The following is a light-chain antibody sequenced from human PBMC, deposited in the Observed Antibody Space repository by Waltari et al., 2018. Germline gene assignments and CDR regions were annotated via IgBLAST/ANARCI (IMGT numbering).Light chain of an antibody. Sequence: SYELTQPPSVSVSPGQTARITCSGDALPKQYAFWYQQRSGQAPVLVIYKDSERRSGIPERFSGSTSGTTVTLTIRGVPAEDEADYYCQSADSSGTMGVFGGGTKLTVL. J-gene: IGLJ3*02. V-gene: IGLV3-25*03. CDR1: ALPKQY. CDR2: KDS. CDR3: QSADSSGTMGV.